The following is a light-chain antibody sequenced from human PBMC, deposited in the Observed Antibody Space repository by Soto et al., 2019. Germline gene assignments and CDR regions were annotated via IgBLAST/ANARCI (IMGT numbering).Light chain of an antibody. CDR2: DAS. V-gene: IGKV3-11*01. J-gene: IGKJ3*01. CDR1: QSVSSN. CDR3: QQRSTWPPFT. Sequence: EIVMTQSPATLSVSPGERATLSCRASQSVSSNLAWYQQKPGQAPRLLIYDASNRATGIPARFSGSGSGTDFTLTIGSLEPEDFAVYYCQQRSTWPPFTFGPGTKVDI.